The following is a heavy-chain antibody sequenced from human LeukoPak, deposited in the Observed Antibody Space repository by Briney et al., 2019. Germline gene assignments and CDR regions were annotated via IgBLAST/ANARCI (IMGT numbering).Heavy chain of an antibody. CDR3: ARQVDNNWFDS. Sequence: GASVKVSCKASGYTFTSHYMHWVRQAPGQGLEWMGWINPLSGATDSAQKFQGRVTMTRDTSISTAYLELNRLSSDDSAVFYCARQVDNNWFDSWGQGTLVTVSS. CDR2: INPLSGAT. CDR1: GYTFTSHY. D-gene: IGHD3-9*01. V-gene: IGHV1-2*02. J-gene: IGHJ5*01.